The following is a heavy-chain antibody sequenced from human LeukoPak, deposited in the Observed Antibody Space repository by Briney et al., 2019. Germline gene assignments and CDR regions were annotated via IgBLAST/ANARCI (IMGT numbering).Heavy chain of an antibody. J-gene: IGHJ4*02. CDR3: AKAKPQGSDRDFDY. V-gene: IGHV1-2*06. CDR1: GYTFTGYY. D-gene: IGHD1-14*01. Sequence: ASVKVSCKASGYTFTGYYMHWVRQAPGQGLEWMGRINPNSGDTNYAQKFQGRVTMTGDTSITTAYMELNSLRSDDTAVYYCAKAKPQGSDRDFDYWGQGTLVTVSS. CDR2: INPNSGDT.